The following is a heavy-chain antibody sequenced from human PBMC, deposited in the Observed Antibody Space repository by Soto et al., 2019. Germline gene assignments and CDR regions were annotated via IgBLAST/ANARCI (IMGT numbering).Heavy chain of an antibody. D-gene: IGHD1-1*01. CDR3: ATSGLGTGRYNFHD. V-gene: IGHV3-23*01. CDR1: GFTSSSCA. Sequence: EVQLLDSGGGLVQPGGSLRLSCVASGFTSSSCAMRWVRQAPGKGLEWVSGISASGGSTYYADSVKGRFTISRDNSKNTLYLQMNGLRSEFKAVEYGATSGLGTGRYNFHDWGKGTLVTVSP. CDR2: ISASGGST. J-gene: IGHJ4*02.